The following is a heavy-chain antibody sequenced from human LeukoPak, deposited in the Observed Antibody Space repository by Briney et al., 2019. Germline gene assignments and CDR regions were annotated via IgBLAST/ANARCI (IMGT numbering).Heavy chain of an antibody. D-gene: IGHD1-26*01. Sequence: SETLSLTCTVSGGSISSSTYYWGWIRQPPGKGLEWIGRIYTSGSTNYNPSLKSRVTISVDTSKNQFSLKLSSVTAADTAVYYCARATPRGFAWELLYYYYHMDVWGKGTTVTVSS. CDR3: ARATPRGFAWELLYYYYHMDV. CDR2: IYTSGST. J-gene: IGHJ6*03. CDR1: GGSISSSTYY. V-gene: IGHV4-61*02.